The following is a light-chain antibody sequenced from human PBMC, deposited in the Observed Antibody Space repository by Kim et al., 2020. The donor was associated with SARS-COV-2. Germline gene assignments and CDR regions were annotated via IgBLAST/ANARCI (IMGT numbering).Light chain of an antibody. CDR2: RND. CDR1: NNDVGNQG. Sequence: QTATLTYTANNNDVGNQGVAWLQQRRGHAPKLLSYRNDNRPSGISERFSASRSGNTASLTITGLQPEDEADYYCSAWDLTISAWMFGGGTQLTVL. V-gene: IGLV10-54*01. J-gene: IGLJ3*02. CDR3: SAWDLTISAWM.